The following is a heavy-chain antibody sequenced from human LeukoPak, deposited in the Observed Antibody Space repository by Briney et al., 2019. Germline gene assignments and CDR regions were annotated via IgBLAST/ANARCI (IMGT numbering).Heavy chain of an antibody. J-gene: IGHJ6*02. CDR3: ARGGVTMVRGVFFPYYYYGMDV. D-gene: IGHD3-10*01. Sequence: ASVKVSCKASGYTFTSYDINWVRQATGQGLEWMGWMNPNSGNTGYAQKFQGRVTTTRNTSISTAYMELSSLRSEDTAVYYCARGGVTMVRGVFFPYYYYGMDVWGQGTTVTVSS. CDR1: GYTFTSYD. CDR2: MNPNSGNT. V-gene: IGHV1-8*01.